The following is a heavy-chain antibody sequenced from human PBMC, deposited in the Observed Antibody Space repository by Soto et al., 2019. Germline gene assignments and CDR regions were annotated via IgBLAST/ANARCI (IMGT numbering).Heavy chain of an antibody. CDR2: IYYSGST. J-gene: IGHJ4*02. CDR1: GGSISSGAYY. Sequence: SETLSLTCTVSGGSISSGAYYWSWIRQPPGKGMEWIGYIYYSGSTYYNPSLKSRVTMAVDTSKNQFSLKLSSVTAADTAVYYCARNSYDFDYWGQGTLVTVSS. CDR3: ARNSYDFDY. D-gene: IGHD5-18*01. V-gene: IGHV4-30-4*01.